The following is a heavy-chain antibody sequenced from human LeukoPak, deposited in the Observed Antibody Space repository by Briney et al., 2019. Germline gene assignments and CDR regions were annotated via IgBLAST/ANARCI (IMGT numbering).Heavy chain of an antibody. CDR1: GFTFSSYG. CDR3: ARDRGYSGDYFDY. D-gene: IGHD5-18*01. J-gene: IGHJ4*02. Sequence: GGSLRLSCAASGFTFSSYGMHWVRQAPGKGLEWVAVIWYVGSNKYYADSVKGRFTISRDNSKNTLYLQMNSLRAEDTAVYYCARDRGYSGDYFDYWGQGTLVTVSS. V-gene: IGHV3-33*01. CDR2: IWYVGSNK.